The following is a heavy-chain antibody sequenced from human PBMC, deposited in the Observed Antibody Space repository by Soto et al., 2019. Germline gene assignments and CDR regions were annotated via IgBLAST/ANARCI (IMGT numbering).Heavy chain of an antibody. J-gene: IGHJ6*02. D-gene: IGHD3-3*01. Sequence: SETLSLTCAVYGGSFSGYYWSWIRQPPGKGLEWIGEINHSGSTNYNPSLKSRVTISVDTSKNQFSLKLSSVTAADAAVYYCARGGERITIFGVVIRPYYYGMDVWGQGTTVTVSS. CDR1: GGSFSGYY. CDR2: INHSGST. CDR3: ARGGERITIFGVVIRPYYYGMDV. V-gene: IGHV4-34*01.